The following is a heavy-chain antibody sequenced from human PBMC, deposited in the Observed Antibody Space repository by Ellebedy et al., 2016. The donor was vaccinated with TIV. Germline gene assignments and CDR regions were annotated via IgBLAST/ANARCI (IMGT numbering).Heavy chain of an antibody. CDR3: AKVLGSGYDFDY. CDR1: GFTFSSYA. D-gene: IGHD5-12*01. V-gene: IGHV3-23*01. J-gene: IGHJ4*02. CDR2: ISTTGTTT. Sequence: GESLKISCAASGFTFSSYAMTWVRQAPGKGLEWVSSISTTGTTTYYADSVKGRSTISRDNSKNTLYLQIDSLRGEDTALYYCAKVLGSGYDFDYWGQGTLVTVSS.